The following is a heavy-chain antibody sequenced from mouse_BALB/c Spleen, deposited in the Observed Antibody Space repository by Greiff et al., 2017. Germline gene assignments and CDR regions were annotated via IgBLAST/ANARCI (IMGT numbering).Heavy chain of an antibody. J-gene: IGHJ2*01. CDR1: GYTFSSYW. Sequence: VQLQQSGAELMKPGASVKISCKATGYTFSSYWIEWVKQRPGHGLEWIGEILPGSGSTNYNEKFKGKATFTADTSSNTAYMQLSSLTSEDSAVYDCARRDGYLYFDDWGQGTTLTVSS. CDR3: ARRDGYLYFDD. CDR2: ILPGSGST. V-gene: IGHV1-9*01. D-gene: IGHD2-3*01.